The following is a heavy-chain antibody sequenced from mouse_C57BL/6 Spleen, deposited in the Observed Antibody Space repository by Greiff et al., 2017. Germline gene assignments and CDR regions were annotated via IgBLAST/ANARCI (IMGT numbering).Heavy chain of an antibody. J-gene: IGHJ4*01. CDR2: ISSGGSYT. Sequence: EVMLVESGGDLLKPGGSLKLSCAASGFTFSSYGMSWVRQTPDKRLEWVATISSGGSYTYYPDSVKGRFTISRDNAKNTLYLQMSSLKSEDTAMYYCARHDPPITTPDISYAMDYWGQGTSVTVSS. D-gene: IGHD1-1*01. CDR1: GFTFSSYG. CDR3: ARHDPPITTPDISYAMDY. V-gene: IGHV5-6*02.